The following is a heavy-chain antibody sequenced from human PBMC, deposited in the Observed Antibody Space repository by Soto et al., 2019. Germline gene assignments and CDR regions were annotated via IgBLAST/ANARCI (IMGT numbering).Heavy chain of an antibody. V-gene: IGHV4-38-2*02. J-gene: IGHJ5*02. CDR3: ARAAKRGGVTDNWFDP. D-gene: IGHD3-16*01. CDR2: IYHSGST. Sequence: ETLCLACSVSGYSISSGYYWCWIRQPPGKGLEWIGSIYHSGSTYYNPSLKSRVTISVDTSKNQFSLKLNSVTAADTAVYYCARAAKRGGVTDNWFDPWGRGTLVTVYS. CDR1: GYSISSGYY.